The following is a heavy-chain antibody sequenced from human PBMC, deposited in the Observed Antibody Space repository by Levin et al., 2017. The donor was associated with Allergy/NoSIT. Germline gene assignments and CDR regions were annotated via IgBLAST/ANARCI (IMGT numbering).Heavy chain of an antibody. J-gene: IGHJ2*01. V-gene: IGHV3-30*18. CDR3: AKDPSSGSYDLFGSWFFDL. D-gene: IGHD6-19*01. CDR1: EFSFKMHA. Sequence: GESLKISCEASEFSFKMHAMHWVRQAPGKGLEWLAVISYDGSVKRYAGSVKGRFSVSRDNSKNTLYLQMNSLRVEDTALYYCAKDPSSGSYDLFGSWFFDLWGRGTQVSVSS. CDR2: ISYDGSVK.